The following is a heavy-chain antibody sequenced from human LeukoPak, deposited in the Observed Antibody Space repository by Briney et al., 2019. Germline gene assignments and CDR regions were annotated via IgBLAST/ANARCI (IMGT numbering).Heavy chain of an antibody. V-gene: IGHV3-23*01. Sequence: GGSLRLSCAASGFIFSNYVMGWVRQAPGKGLELVSSISDIGIGTYYADSVKGRFTIFRDSSKNILYLQMNSLRAEDTAIYYSAKRGGGTMFAFDIWGQGTMVTVSS. D-gene: IGHD3-10*02. CDR1: GFIFSNYV. J-gene: IGHJ3*02. CDR2: ISDIGIGT. CDR3: AKRGGGTMFAFDI.